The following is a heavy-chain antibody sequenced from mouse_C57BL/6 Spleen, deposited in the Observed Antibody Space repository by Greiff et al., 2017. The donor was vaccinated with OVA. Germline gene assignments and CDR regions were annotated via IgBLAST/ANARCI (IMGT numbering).Heavy chain of an antibody. CDR2: IDPSDSYT. CDR3: ATYYGSSYDWFAY. J-gene: IGHJ3*01. CDR1: GYTFTSYW. Sequence: QVQLQQPGAELVMPGASVKLSCKASGYTFTSYWMHWVKQRPGQGLEWIGEIDPSDSYTNYNQKFKGKSTLTVDKSSSTAYMQISSLTSEDSAGYYCATYYGSSYDWFAYWGQGTLVTVSA. V-gene: IGHV1-69*01. D-gene: IGHD1-1*01.